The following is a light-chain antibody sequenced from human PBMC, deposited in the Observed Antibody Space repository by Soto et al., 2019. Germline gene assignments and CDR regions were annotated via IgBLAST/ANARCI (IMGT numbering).Light chain of an antibody. CDR1: QSVSRN. V-gene: IGKV3-15*01. CDR2: GAS. CDR3: KQYNNCPPWT. J-gene: IGKJ1*01. Sequence: EIVMTQSPATLSVSPGERATLSCRASQSVSRNLAWYQQKPGQAPRLLIYGASTRATGIPARFSGSGSGTEFTLTSSSRQSEDLEVYNCKQYNNCPPWTFGQGTKGKIK.